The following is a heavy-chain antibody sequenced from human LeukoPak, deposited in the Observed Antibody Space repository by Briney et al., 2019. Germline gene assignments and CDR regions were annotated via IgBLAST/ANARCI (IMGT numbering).Heavy chain of an antibody. CDR1: GYTFTSYG. V-gene: IGHV1-18*01. J-gene: IGHJ6*02. D-gene: IGHD3-3*01. CDR2: ISAYNGNT. Sequence: ASVKVSCKASGYTFTSYGISWVRQAPGQGLEWMGWISAYNGNTNYAQKLQGRVTMTTDTSTSTAYMELRSLRSEDTAVYYCARGLTDYDFWSGLYYYGMDVWGQGTTVTVSS. CDR3: ARGLTDYDFWSGLYYYGMDV.